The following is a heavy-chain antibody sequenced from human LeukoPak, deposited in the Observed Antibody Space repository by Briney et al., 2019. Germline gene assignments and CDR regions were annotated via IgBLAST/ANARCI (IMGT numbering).Heavy chain of an antibody. CDR3: TRGYYDSSGSTDY. CDR2: IWYDGSNK. Sequence: PGRSLRLSCAASGFTFSSYGMHWVRQAPGKGLECVAVIWYDGSNKYYADSVKGRFTISRDNSKNTLYLQMNSLRAGDTAVYYCTRGYYDSSGSTDYWGQGTLVTVSS. V-gene: IGHV3-33*01. J-gene: IGHJ4*02. D-gene: IGHD3-22*01. CDR1: GFTFSSYG.